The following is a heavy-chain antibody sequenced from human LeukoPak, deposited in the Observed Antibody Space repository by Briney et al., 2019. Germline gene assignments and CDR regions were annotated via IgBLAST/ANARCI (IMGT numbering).Heavy chain of an antibody. CDR2: LSFDESQE. CDR3: TRGEEGWYFDV. CDR1: GFSFSNYG. J-gene: IGHJ2*01. Sequence: PGGSLRLSCVASGFSFSNYGMHWVRQAPGRGLEWLGVLSFDESQEYYAESVKGRFTISRDNSRKTVYLQMNSPRGDDTGVYYCTRGEEGWYFDVWGRGTMVTVSS. V-gene: IGHV3-33*01.